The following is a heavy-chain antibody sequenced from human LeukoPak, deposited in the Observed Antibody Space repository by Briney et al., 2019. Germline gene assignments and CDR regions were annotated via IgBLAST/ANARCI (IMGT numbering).Heavy chain of an antibody. CDR1: GFTFSSYE. V-gene: IGHV3-48*03. J-gene: IGHJ4*02. Sequence: GGSLRLSCEASGFTFSSYEMNWVRQAPGKGLEWVSYISSSGSSIYYADSVKGRFTISRDNAKNSLYLQMNSLRAEDTAVYYCAREQWLGLGHYFDYWGQGTLVTVSS. CDR2: ISSSGSSI. D-gene: IGHD6-19*01. CDR3: AREQWLGLGHYFDY.